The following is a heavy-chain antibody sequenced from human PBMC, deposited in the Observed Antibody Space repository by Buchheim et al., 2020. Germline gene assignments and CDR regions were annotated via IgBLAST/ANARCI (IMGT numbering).Heavy chain of an antibody. CDR3: ARGMTTVTTSWYFDL. Sequence: QVQLVESGGGLVKPGGSLRLSCAASGFTFSDYYMSWIRQHPGKGLEWIGYIYYSGSTYYNPSLKSRVTISVDTSKNQFSLKLSSVTAADTAVYYCARGMTTVTTSWYFDLWGRGTL. V-gene: IGHV4-30-4*08. CDR2: IYYSGST. CDR1: GFTFSDYY. J-gene: IGHJ2*01. D-gene: IGHD4-17*01.